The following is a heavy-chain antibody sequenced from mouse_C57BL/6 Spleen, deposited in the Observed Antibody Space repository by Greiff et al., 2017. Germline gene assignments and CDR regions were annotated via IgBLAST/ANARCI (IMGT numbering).Heavy chain of an antibody. CDR3: GSRAGCGDSMDY. CDR1: GYTFTSYC. D-gene: IGHD2-10*02. Sequence: QVQLQQSGAELVKPGASVKLSCKASGYTFTSYCMHWVKQRPGQGLEWIGMIHPNSGSTYYNEKFKSKATLTVDKSSSTAYMELSSLTSEDSAVXYCGSRAGCGDSMDYWGQGTSVTVSS. CDR2: IHPNSGST. J-gene: IGHJ2*02. V-gene: IGHV1-64*01.